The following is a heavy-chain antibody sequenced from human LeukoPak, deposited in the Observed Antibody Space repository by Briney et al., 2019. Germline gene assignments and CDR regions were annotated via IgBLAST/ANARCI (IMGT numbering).Heavy chain of an antibody. Sequence: SQTVSLTCAISGDSVSNNNAAWNWIRQSPSRGLEWLGRTFYRSKWYYDYAVSVKSRITINSDTSKNQFSLQLTYVNPEDTAVYYCAREGRRISGGTLSLDYWGQGTLVTVSS. CDR2: TFYRSKWYY. J-gene: IGHJ4*02. CDR3: AREGRRISGGTLSLDY. CDR1: GDSVSNNNAA. D-gene: IGHD2-15*01. V-gene: IGHV6-1*01.